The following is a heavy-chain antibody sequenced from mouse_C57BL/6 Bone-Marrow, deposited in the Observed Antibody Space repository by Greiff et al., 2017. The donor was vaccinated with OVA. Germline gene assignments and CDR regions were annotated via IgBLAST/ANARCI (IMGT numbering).Heavy chain of an antibody. V-gene: IGHV5-15*01. J-gene: IGHJ3*01. D-gene: IGHD2-5*01. CDR3: ARILYSNPWFAY. CDR2: ISNLAYSI. Sequence: EVQLVESGGGLVQPGGSLKLSCAASGFTFSDYGMAWVRQAPRKGPEWVAFISNLAYSIYYADTVTGRFTISRENAKNTLYLEMSSLRSEDTAMYYCARILYSNPWFAYWGQGTLVTVSA. CDR1: GFTFSDYG.